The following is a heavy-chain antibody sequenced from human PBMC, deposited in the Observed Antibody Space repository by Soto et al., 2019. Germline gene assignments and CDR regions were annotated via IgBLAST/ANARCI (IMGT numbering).Heavy chain of an antibody. CDR2: IFSAGST. D-gene: IGHD5-18*01. V-gene: IGHV3-66*01. CDR1: GFTVNDNY. CDR3: ARGAGGNSWRSPTFDS. J-gene: IGHJ4*02. Sequence: EVQLVESGGGLVQPGGSLRLSCAASGFTVNDNYMTWVRQAPGRGLDWVSIIFSAGSTYYADAVRGRFTISRDNSKNTLYLQMNSLRAEDTAIYYCARGAGGNSWRSPTFDSWGQGTRVTVSS.